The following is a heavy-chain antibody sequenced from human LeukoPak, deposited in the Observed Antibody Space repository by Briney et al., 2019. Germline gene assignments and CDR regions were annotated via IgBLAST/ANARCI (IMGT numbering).Heavy chain of an antibody. CDR2: ISISGTAV. J-gene: IGHJ3*02. D-gene: IGHD1/OR15-1a*01. CDR1: GFTFNDYH. CDR3: ARAGTTMSLADAFDI. Sequence: PGGSLRLSCAASGFTFNDYHMAWIRQAPGMGLEWISYISISGTAVYYADSVRGRFTISRDNARDSLYLQMNSLRAEDTAVYYCARAGTTMSLADAFDIWGRGTMVTVSS. V-gene: IGHV3-11*01.